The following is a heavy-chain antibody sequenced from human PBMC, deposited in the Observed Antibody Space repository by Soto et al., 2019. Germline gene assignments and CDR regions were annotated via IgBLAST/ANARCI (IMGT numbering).Heavy chain of an antibody. Sequence: QVQLQESGPGLVKPSQTLSLTCTVSGGSISSGGYYWSWIRQHPGKGLEWIGYIYYSGSTYYNPSLKSRVTISVDTSKNQFSLKLSSVTAADTAVYYCARDRDYGDYGGGGLLFDYWGQGTLVTVSS. CDR1: GGSISSGGYY. V-gene: IGHV4-31*03. J-gene: IGHJ4*02. CDR2: IYYSGST. CDR3: ARDRDYGDYGGGGLLFDY. D-gene: IGHD4-17*01.